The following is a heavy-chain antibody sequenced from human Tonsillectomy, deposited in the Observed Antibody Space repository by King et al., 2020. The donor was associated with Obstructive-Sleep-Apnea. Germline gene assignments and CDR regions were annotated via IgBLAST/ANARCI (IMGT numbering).Heavy chain of an antibody. J-gene: IGHJ4*02. CDR1: GFTFSSYA. D-gene: IGHD3-22*01. CDR3: VTYYYDSSGYYYFDY. CDR2: ISSNGGST. Sequence: VQLVESGGGLVQPGGSLRLSCSASGFTFSSYAMHWVRPAPGKGLEYVSAISSNGGSTYYADSVKGRFTISRDNSKNTLYLQMSSLRAEDTAVYYCVTYYYDSSGYYYFDYWGQGTLVTVSS. V-gene: IGHV3-64D*09.